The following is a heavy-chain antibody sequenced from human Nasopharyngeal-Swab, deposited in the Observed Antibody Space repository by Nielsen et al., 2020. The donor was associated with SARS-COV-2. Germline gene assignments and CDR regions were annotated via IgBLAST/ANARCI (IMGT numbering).Heavy chain of an antibody. V-gene: IGHV4-61*02. CDR1: GGSISSGSYY. Sequence: SETLSLTCTVSGGSISSGSYYWSWIRQPAGKGLEWIGRIYTSGSTNYNPSLKRRVTISVDTSKNQFSLKLSSVTAADTAVYYCGRGALGWFDPWGQGTLVTVSS. CDR3: GRGALGWFDP. D-gene: IGHD3-10*01. CDR2: IYTSGST. J-gene: IGHJ5*02.